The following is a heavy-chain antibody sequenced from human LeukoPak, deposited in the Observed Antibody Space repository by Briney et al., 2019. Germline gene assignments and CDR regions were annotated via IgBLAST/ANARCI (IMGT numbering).Heavy chain of an antibody. CDR1: GGSISSSSYY. V-gene: IGHV4-39*07. J-gene: IGHJ4*02. D-gene: IGHD3-10*01. CDR3: ARTGWVRGVITKAQYYFDY. CDR2: IYYSGST. Sequence: SETLSLTCTVSGGSISSSSYYWGWIRQPPGKGLEWIGSIYYSGSTYYNPSLKSRVTISVDTSKNQFSLKLSSVTAADTAVYYCARTGWVRGVITKAQYYFDYWGQGTLVTVSS.